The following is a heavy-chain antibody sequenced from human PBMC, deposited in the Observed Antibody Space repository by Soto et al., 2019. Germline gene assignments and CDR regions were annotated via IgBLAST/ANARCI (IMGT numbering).Heavy chain of an antibody. CDR3: ARDLFYCSGGSCYYRASDAFDI. D-gene: IGHD2-15*01. CDR1: GFTFSSYS. V-gene: IGHV3-21*01. J-gene: IGHJ3*02. Sequence: PGGSLRLSCAASGFTFSSYSRNWVRQAPGKGLEWVSSISSSSSYIYYADSVKGRFTISRDNAKNSLYLQMNSLRAEDTAVYYCARDLFYCSGGSCYYRASDAFDIWGQGTMVTVSS. CDR2: ISSSSSYI.